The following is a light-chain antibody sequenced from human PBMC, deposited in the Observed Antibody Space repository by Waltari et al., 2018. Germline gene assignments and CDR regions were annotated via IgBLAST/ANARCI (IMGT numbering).Light chain of an antibody. Sequence: QSALTQPASVSGSPGQSITISCTGTSSDIGGYNYVSWYQQHPGTAPKLMIYDVRNRPSGVSNRFSGSKSGNTASLTISGLQAEDEADYYCSSYITSSTLELFGGGTSLTVL. CDR2: DVR. CDR1: SSDIGGYNY. CDR3: SSYITSSTLEL. J-gene: IGLJ2*01. V-gene: IGLV2-14*03.